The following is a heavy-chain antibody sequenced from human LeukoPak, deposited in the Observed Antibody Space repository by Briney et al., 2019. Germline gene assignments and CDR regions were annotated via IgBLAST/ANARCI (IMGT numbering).Heavy chain of an antibody. CDR2: ISSSSSTI. CDR1: GFTFSSYS. D-gene: IGHD5-12*01. CDR3: ARSRDGYNSDY. J-gene: IGHJ4*02. Sequence: PGGSLRLSCAASGFTFSSYSMNWVRQAPGKGLEWVSYISSSSSTIYYADSVKGRFTISRDNAKNSLYLQMNSLRAEDTAVYYCARSRDGYNSDYWGQGTLVTVSS. V-gene: IGHV3-48*01.